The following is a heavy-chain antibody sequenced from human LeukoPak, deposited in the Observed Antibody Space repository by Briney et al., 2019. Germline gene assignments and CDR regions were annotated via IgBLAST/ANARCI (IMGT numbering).Heavy chain of an antibody. CDR1: GYTFTGYY. CDR2: INPNSGGT. CDR3: ARAATDPGGNNWLDP. Sequence: ASVKVSCKASGYTFTGYYMHWVRQAPGQGLEWMGWINPNSGGTNYAQKLQGRVTMTTDTSTSTAYMELRSLRSDDTAVYYCARAATDPGGNNWLDPWGQGTLVTVSS. D-gene: IGHD4-17*01. J-gene: IGHJ5*02. V-gene: IGHV1-2*02.